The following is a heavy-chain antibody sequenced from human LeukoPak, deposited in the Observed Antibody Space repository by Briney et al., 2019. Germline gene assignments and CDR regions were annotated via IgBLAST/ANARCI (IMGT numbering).Heavy chain of an antibody. CDR2: IYSGGST. V-gene: IGHV3-53*01. D-gene: IGHD5-18*01. CDR1: AFTFSSFW. J-gene: IGHJ4*02. Sequence: PGGSLKLSCAPSAFTFSSFWMTWVRQAPGKGLEWVSIIYSGGSTYYADSVKGRFTISRDNSKNTLYLQMNSLRAEDTAVYYCAKDSETASTTSNFDYWGQGTLVTVSS. CDR3: AKDSETASTTSNFDY.